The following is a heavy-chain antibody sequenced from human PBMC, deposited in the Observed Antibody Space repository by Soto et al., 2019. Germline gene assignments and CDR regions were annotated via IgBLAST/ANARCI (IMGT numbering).Heavy chain of an antibody. V-gene: IGHV3-15*07. CDR2: IKSKTDGGTT. D-gene: IGHD5-18*01. J-gene: IGHJ6*02. CDR1: GFTFSNAW. CDR3: TITTFQIHPYGMDV. Sequence: EVQLVESGGGLVKPGGSLRLSCAASGFTFSNAWMNWVRQAPGKGLEWVGRIKSKTDGGTTDYAAPVKGRFTISRDDSKNTLYLQMNSLKTEDTAVYYCTITTFQIHPYGMDVWGQGTTVTVSS.